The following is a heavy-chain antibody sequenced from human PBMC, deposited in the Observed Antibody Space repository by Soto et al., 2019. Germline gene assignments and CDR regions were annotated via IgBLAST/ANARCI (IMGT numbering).Heavy chain of an antibody. D-gene: IGHD3-9*01. CDR1: GFTFSNAW. J-gene: IGHJ4*02. CDR3: TSLRYFDWSPFDY. V-gene: IGHV3-15*07. CDR2: IKSKTDGGTT. Sequence: GGSLRLSCAASGFTFSNAWMNWVRQAPGKGLEWVGRIKSKTDGGTTDYAAPVKGRFTISRDDSKNTLYLQMNSLKTEDTAVYYCTSLRYFDWSPFDYWGQGTLVTVSS.